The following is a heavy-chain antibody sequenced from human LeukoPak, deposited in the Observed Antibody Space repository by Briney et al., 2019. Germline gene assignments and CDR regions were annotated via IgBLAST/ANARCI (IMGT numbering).Heavy chain of an antibody. J-gene: IGHJ4*02. CDR2: INPNSGGT. CDR3: ARVGLAYCGGDCTNLFDY. D-gene: IGHD2-21*02. V-gene: IGHV1-2*06. Sequence: ASVKVSCRAYGYTFTGYYMHWVRQAPGQGLEWMGRINPNSGGTNYAQKFQGRVTMTRDTSISTAYMELSRLRSDDTAVYYCARVGLAYCGGDCTNLFDYWGQGTLVTVSS. CDR1: GYTFTGYY.